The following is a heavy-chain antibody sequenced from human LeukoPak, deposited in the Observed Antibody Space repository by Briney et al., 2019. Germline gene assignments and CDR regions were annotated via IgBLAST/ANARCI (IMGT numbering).Heavy chain of an antibody. V-gene: IGHV4-4*07. J-gene: IGHJ4*02. CDR3: ARKFDY. CDR2: IYTSGTT. Sequence: SETLSLTCIVSGGSISSDYWTWIRQPAGKGLEWIGLIYTSGTTNYNPSLKSRVTMSVDTSTSQFSLKLTSVTAADTAVYYCARKFDYWGQGRLVTVSS. CDR1: GGSISSDY.